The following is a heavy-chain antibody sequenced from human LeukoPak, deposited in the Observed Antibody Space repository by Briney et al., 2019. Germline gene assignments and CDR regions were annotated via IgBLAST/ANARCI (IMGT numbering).Heavy chain of an antibody. CDR2: ISYDGSNK. V-gene: IGHV3-30-3*01. D-gene: IGHD1-26*01. CDR3: AKDVGKWESLHFFDY. CDR1: GFTFSSYA. J-gene: IGHJ4*02. Sequence: GGSLRLSCAASGFTFSSYAMHWVRQAPGKGLEWVAVISYDGSNKYYADSAKGRFTISRDNSKNTLYLQMNSLRGDDTAVYYCAKDVGKWESLHFFDYWGQGTLVTVSS.